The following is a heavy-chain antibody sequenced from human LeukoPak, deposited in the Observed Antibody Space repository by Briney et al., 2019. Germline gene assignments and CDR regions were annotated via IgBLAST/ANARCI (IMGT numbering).Heavy chain of an antibody. CDR2: ISAYNGNT. V-gene: IGHV1-18*01. D-gene: IGHD4-17*01. CDR3: AREMTTVTTSAFDY. J-gene: IGHJ4*02. Sequence: SVKVSCKASGYTFTTSAMHWVRQAPGQGLEWMGWISAYNGNTNYAQKLQGRVTMTTDTSTSTAYMELRSLRSDDTAVYYCAREMTTVTTSAFDYWGLGTLVTVSS. CDR1: GYTFTTSA.